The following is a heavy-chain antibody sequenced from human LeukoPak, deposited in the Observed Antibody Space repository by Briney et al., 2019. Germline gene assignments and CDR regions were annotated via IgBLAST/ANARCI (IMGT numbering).Heavy chain of an antibody. CDR2: IYYSGST. D-gene: IGHD3-3*01. V-gene: IGHV4-59*01. CDR1: GGSISSYY. Sequence: SETLSLTCTVSGGSISSYYWSWIRQPPGKGLEWIGYIYYSGSTNYNPSLKSRVTISVDASKNQFSLKLSSVTAADTAVYYCARQTNTIFGVAPLDYWGQGTLVTVSS. CDR3: ARQTNTIFGVAPLDY. J-gene: IGHJ4*02.